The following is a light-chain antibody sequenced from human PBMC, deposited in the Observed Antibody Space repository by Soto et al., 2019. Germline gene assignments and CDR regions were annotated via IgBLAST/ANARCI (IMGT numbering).Light chain of an antibody. CDR2: DDS. Sequence: SYELTQPPSVSVAPGQTARITCGGNNIGSKSVHWYQQKPGQAPVLVVYDDSDWPSGIPERFSGSNSGNTATLTISRVEAGDEADYYCQVWDSSSEVFGGGTKLTVL. J-gene: IGLJ3*02. CDR1: NIGSKS. CDR3: QVWDSSSEV. V-gene: IGLV3-21*02.